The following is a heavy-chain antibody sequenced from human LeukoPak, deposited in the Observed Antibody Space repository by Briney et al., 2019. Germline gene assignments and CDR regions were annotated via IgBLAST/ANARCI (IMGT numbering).Heavy chain of an antibody. CDR2: IYYSGST. CDR1: GGSISSYY. CDR3: ARGITIFGVVIDYYYYYMGV. V-gene: IGHV4-59*01. J-gene: IGHJ6*03. D-gene: IGHD3-3*01. Sequence: SETLSLTCTVSGGSISSYYWSWIRQPPGKGLEWFGYIYYSGSTNYNPSLKSRVTISVDTSKNQFSLKLSSVTAADTAVYYCARGITIFGVVIDYYYYYMGVWGKGTTVTVSS.